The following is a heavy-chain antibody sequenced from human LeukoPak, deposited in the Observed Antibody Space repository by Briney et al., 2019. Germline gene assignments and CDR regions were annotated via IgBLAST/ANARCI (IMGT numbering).Heavy chain of an antibody. J-gene: IGHJ4*02. CDR1: GYTFTSYD. CDR3: ARRLRYYYDSSGYSDY. D-gene: IGHD3-22*01. Sequence: ASVKVSCKASGYTFTSYDINWVRQATGQGLEWMGWMNPNSGSTGYAQKFQGRVTMTRNTSISTAYMELSSLRSEDTAVYYCARRLRYYYDSSGYSDYWGQGTLVTVSS. V-gene: IGHV1-8*01. CDR2: MNPNSGST.